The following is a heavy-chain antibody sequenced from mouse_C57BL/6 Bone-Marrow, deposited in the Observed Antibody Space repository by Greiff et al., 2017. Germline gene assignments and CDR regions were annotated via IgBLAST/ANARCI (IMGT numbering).Heavy chain of an antibody. CDR1: GYTFTSYW. J-gene: IGHJ3*01. CDR2: IDPSDGYT. V-gene: IGHV1-50*01. D-gene: IGHD1-1*01. Sequence: QVQLQQPGAELVKPGASVKMSCKASGYTFTSYWMQWVKQRPGKGLEWIGEIDPSDGYTNYNQKFKGKATLTVDTSSSTAYMQLSSLTSEDSAVFYFASYDHLWGQGTLVTVSA. CDR3: ASYDHL.